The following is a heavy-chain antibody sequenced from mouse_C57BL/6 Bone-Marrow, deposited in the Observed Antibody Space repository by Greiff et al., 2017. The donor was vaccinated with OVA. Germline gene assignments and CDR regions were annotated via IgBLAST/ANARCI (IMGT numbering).Heavy chain of an antibody. V-gene: IGHV1-69*01. CDR1: GYTFTSYW. D-gene: IGHD1-1*01. CDR2: IDPSDSYT. Sequence: VQLQQPGAELVMPGASVKLSCKASGYTFTSYWMHWVKQRPGQGLEWIGEIDPSDSYTNYNQKFKGKSPLTVDKSSSTAYMQLSSLTSEDSAVYYCARRGYGSSFAWFAYWGQGTLVTVSA. J-gene: IGHJ3*01. CDR3: ARRGYGSSFAWFAY.